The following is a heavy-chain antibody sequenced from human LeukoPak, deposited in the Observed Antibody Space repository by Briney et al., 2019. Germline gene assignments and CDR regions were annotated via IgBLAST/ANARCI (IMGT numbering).Heavy chain of an antibody. D-gene: IGHD4-17*01. V-gene: IGHV4-59*01. CDR2: IYYSGST. Sequence: SETLSLTCTVSGGSISSYYWSWIRQPPGKGLEWIGYIYYSGSTNYNPSLKSRVTISVDTSKNQFSLKLSSVTAADMAVYYCARYDDYGACFDYWGQGTLVTVSS. CDR1: GGSISSYY. CDR3: ARYDDYGACFDY. J-gene: IGHJ4*02.